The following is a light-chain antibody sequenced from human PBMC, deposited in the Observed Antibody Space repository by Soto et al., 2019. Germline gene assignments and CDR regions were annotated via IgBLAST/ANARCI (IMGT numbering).Light chain of an antibody. Sequence: EIVLTQSPGTLSLSPGERATLSCRASQSVSSSYLAWYQQKPGQAPRLLIYGASSRATGIPDRFSGSGSGTDVTLTISRLEPEDLAVSYCQQYGSSPRFTFGPGTKVDIK. J-gene: IGKJ3*01. CDR2: GAS. CDR1: QSVSSSY. CDR3: QQYGSSPRFT. V-gene: IGKV3-20*01.